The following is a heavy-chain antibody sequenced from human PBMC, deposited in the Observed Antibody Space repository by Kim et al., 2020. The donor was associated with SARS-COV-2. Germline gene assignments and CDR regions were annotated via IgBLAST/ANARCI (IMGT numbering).Heavy chain of an antibody. V-gene: IGHV3-9*01. D-gene: IGHD2-8*02. CDR3: AKIRWDFTDYGMDV. Sequence: ADSVEGRFTSSREHAKNSLYLQMNTLGAEDTALYYCAKIRWDFTDYGMDVWGQGTTVTVSS. J-gene: IGHJ6*02.